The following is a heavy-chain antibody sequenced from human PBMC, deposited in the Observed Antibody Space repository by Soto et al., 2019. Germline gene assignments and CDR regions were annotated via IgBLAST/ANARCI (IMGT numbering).Heavy chain of an antibody. Sequence: EVQLLESGGGLVQPGGSLRLSCAASGFTFRTYGMSWVRQAPGKGLEWVSAITGGDGDTFYADSVKGRFTISRDNSKNTLYLQMNNLRAEDMAVYYCAKAVGVATRAFDFWGQGTLVTVSS. CDR1: GFTFRTYG. D-gene: IGHD5-12*01. V-gene: IGHV3-23*01. CDR2: ITGGDGDT. J-gene: IGHJ4*02. CDR3: AKAVGVATRAFDF.